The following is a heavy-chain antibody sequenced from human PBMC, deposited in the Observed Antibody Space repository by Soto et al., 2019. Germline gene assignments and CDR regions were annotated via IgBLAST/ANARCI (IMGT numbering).Heavy chain of an antibody. V-gene: IGHV1-69*01. Sequence: QVQLVQSGAEVKKPGSSVKVSCKAAGGTFSSYAISWVRQAPGQGLQCMGGIIPIFGTANYAQKFQGRVKITADESTSPADMELSSLRSEDTAVYYCAGVPFPMVRARPYYFDYRGQGTLGTVSS. J-gene: IGHJ4*02. CDR3: AGVPFPMVRARPYYFDY. CDR1: GGTFSSYA. D-gene: IGHD3-10*01. CDR2: IIPIFGTA.